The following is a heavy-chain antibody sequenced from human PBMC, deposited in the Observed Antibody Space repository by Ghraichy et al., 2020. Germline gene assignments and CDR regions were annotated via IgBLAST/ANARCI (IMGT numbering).Heavy chain of an antibody. J-gene: IGHJ4*02. CDR3: ARHDLAARPSD. CDR1: GGSTSSNTYY. CDR2: IYYGGST. V-gene: IGHV4-39*01. Sequence: SETLSLTCTVSGGSTSSNTYYWGWIRQAPGKGLEWIGTIYYGGSTYYNPSLKSRVTISVDTSKNQFSLRLSSVTAADTAVYYCARHDLAARPSDWGQGTLVTVSP. D-gene: IGHD6-6*01.